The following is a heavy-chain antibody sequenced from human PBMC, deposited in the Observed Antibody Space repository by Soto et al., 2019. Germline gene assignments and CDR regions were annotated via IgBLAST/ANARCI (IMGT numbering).Heavy chain of an antibody. CDR2: IYHSGST. Sequence: PSETLSLTCAVSDGSISSDGFSWSWIRQPPGKGLEWIGYIYHSGSTYYNPSLKSRVTISVDRSKNQFSLKLSSVTAADTAVYYCARVPSPWGQGTLVTVSS. CDR3: ARVPSP. J-gene: IGHJ5*02. V-gene: IGHV4-30-2*01. CDR1: DGSISSDGFS.